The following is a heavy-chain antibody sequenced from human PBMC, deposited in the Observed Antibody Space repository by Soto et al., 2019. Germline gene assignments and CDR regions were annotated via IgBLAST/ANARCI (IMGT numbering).Heavy chain of an antibody. D-gene: IGHD1-1*01. V-gene: IGHV2-5*01. J-gene: IGHJ4*02. CDR2: IYWNDDK. CDR1: GFSLSTSGVG. Sequence: SGPTLVNPTQTLTLTCTFSGFSLSTSGVGVGWIRQPPGKALEWLALIYWNDDKRYSPSLKSRLTITKDTSKNQVVLTMTNMDPVDTATYYCAHRSLERRGGVFDYWGQGTLVTVSS. CDR3: AHRSLERRGGVFDY.